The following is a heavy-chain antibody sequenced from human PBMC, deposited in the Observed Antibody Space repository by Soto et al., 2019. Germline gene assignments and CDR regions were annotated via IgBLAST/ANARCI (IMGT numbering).Heavy chain of an antibody. D-gene: IGHD6-13*01. V-gene: IGHV3-74*01. CDR2: INPESTTL. J-gene: IGHJ5*02. CDR1: EITLNIYW. Sequence: PRGSLRLSCTASEITLNIYWMHWIRQAPGKGLVWVSRINPESTTLTYADSVTGRFTISRDSAKNSLHLQMNSLRAEDTAVYYCTRDASRDSSARGWFDPWGPGTLVTVSS. CDR3: TRDASRDSSARGWFDP.